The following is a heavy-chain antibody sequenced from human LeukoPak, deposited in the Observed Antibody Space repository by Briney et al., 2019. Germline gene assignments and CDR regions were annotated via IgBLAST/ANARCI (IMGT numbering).Heavy chain of an antibody. V-gene: IGHV4-34*01. D-gene: IGHD3-3*01. CDR1: GGSISSYY. CDR3: ARGSPYYDFWSGYYPYYYYYMDV. Sequence: SETLSLTCTVSGGSISSYYWSWIRQPPGKGLEWIGEINHSGSTNYNPSLKSRVTISVDTSKNQFSLKLSSVTAADTAVYYCARGSPYYDFWSGYYPYYYYYMDVWGKGTTVTVSS. J-gene: IGHJ6*03. CDR2: INHSGST.